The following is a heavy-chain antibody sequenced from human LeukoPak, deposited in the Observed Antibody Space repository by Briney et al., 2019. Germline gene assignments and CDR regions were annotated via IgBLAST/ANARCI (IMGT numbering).Heavy chain of an antibody. CDR2: ISRSSSAI. D-gene: IGHD6-19*01. CDR3: ATYSSGWYLVY. V-gene: IGHV3-48*02. J-gene: IGHJ4*02. CDR1: GVTFSTYS. Sequence: GRSLRLSCEASGVTFSTYSMTWVRQAPGKGLEWVSFISRSSSAIYYADSVRGRFTISRDDAKNSLYLQMNSLRDGDTAVYYCATYSSGWYLVYWGQGTLVTVSS.